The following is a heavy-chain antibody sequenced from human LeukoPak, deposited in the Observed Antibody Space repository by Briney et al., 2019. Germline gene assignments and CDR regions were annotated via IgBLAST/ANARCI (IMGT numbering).Heavy chain of an antibody. CDR3: ATDRRHQYYYYGMDV. V-gene: IGHV1-24*01. CDR2: FDPEDGET. CDR1: GGTFSSYA. J-gene: IGHJ6*02. Sequence: ASVKVSCKASGGTFSSYAISWVRQAPGKGLEWMGGFDPEDGETIYAQKFQGRVTMTEDTSTDTAYMELSSLRSEDTAVYYCATDRRHQYYYYGMDVWGQGTTVTVSS.